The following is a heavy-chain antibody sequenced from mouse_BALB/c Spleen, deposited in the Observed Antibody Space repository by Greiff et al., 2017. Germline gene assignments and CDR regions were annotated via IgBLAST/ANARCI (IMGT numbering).Heavy chain of an antibody. J-gene: IGHJ1*01. V-gene: IGHV7-3*02. CDR1: GFTFTGYY. CDR3: YRPLCDSYRAMDV. D-gene: IGHD2-3*01. Sequence: EVQLQQSGGGLVQPGGSLRLSCATSGFTFTGYYMSWVRQPPGKALEWVGFIRNKANGYTTEYSASVKGRFTISRDNSQSILYLQMNTLRAEDSATYLCYRPLCDSYRAMDVWGAGTSVTVSS. CDR2: IRNKANGYTT.